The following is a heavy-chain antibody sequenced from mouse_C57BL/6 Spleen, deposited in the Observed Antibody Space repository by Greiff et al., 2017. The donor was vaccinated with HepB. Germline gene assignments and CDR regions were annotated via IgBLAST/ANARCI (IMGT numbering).Heavy chain of an antibody. CDR2: INPGSGGT. CDR1: GYAFTNYL. Sequence: QVQLQQSGAELVRPGTSVKVSCKASGYAFTNYLIEWVKQRPGQGLEWIGVINPGSGGTNYNEKFKGKATLTADKSSSNAYMQLSSLTSEDSAVYFCARGPSGAMDYWGQGTSVTVSS. CDR3: ARGPSGAMDY. J-gene: IGHJ4*01. D-gene: IGHD3-1*01. V-gene: IGHV1-54*01.